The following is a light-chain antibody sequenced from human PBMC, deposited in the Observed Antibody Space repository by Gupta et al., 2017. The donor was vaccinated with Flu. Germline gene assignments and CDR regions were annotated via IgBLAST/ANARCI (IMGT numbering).Light chain of an antibody. CDR1: QGLVYSDGNTY. CDR2: LVS. CDR3: MQGAHWPWM. Sequence: DVVMTRSPLSLAVTLEQPASISCRSSQGLVYSDGNTYLHWFQQRPGQTPRRLIHLVSYRDSGVPDRFSGSGSGTDFTLKISRVEAEDVGIYFCMQGAHWPWMFGQGTKVEVK. V-gene: IGKV2-30*01. J-gene: IGKJ1*01.